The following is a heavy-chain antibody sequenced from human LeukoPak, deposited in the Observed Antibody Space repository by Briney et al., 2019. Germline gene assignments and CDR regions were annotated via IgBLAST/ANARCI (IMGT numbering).Heavy chain of an antibody. J-gene: IGHJ4*02. CDR2: VSWNSGSI. CDR3: AKDAALRYFDY. D-gene: IGHD5-12*01. CDR1: GFTFDDYA. Sequence: GGSLRLSCAASGFTFDDYAMHWVRQAPGKGLEWVSGVSWNSGSIGYADSVKGRFAISRDNAKNSLYLQMNSLRAEDTTVYYCAKDAALRYFDYWGQGTLVTVSS. V-gene: IGHV3-9*01.